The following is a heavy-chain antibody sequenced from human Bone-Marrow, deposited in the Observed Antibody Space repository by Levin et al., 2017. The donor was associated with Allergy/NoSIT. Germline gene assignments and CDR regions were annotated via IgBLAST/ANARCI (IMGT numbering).Heavy chain of an antibody. Sequence: PVASVKVSCKASGYTFTDYHIHWVRQAPGQGLEWMGWINPTNGDTDYLQRFQGSVTMTRDTSIGTAYLELNRLTSDDTAVYYCAKVGRQWLVNDAFDIWGQGTMVTVSS. J-gene: IGHJ3*02. CDR1: GYTFTDYH. CDR2: INPTNGDT. CDR3: AKVGRQWLVNDAFDI. D-gene: IGHD6-19*01. V-gene: IGHV1-2*02.